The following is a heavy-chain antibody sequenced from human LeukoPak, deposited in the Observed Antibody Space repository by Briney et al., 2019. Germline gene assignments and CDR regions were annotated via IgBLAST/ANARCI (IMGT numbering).Heavy chain of an antibody. V-gene: IGHV3-74*01. CDR3: ARTSGDYHTFDI. CDR1: GFIFSSYW. Sequence: GGSLRLSCTASGFIFSSYWMHWVRHAPGKGLVWVSRIDNDGSPTIYADSVKGRFTISRDNAKNTLYLQMNSLRAEDTAVYYCARTSGDYHTFDIWGQGTTVTVSS. J-gene: IGHJ3*02. CDR2: IDNDGSPT. D-gene: IGHD4-17*01.